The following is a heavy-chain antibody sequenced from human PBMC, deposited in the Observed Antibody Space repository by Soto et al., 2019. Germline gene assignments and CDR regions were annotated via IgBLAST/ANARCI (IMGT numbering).Heavy chain of an antibody. V-gene: IGHV3-48*02. CDR3: ARDPSSRNYEYYYYYAMDV. CDR1: GFTFSTCN. J-gene: IGHJ6*02. CDR2: ISSGSSTT. Sequence: PGGSLRLSCAASGFTFSTCNMNWVRQAPGKGLEWVSYISSGSSTTHYADSMKGRFTISRDNAKNSLYLQMNSLRDEDTAVYYCARDPSSRNYEYYYYYAMDVWAQGTTVTVSS. D-gene: IGHD1-7*01.